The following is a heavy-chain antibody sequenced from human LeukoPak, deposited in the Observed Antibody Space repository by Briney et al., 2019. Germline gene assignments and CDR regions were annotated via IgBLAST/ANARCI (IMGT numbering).Heavy chain of an antibody. D-gene: IGHD4/OR15-4a*01. CDR1: GFTFNSYG. J-gene: IGHJ4*02. V-gene: IGHV3-30*18. Sequence: GGSPRLSCAASGFTFNSYGMHWVRQAPGKGLEWVAVISYDGPNKYYADSVKGRFTISRDNSKNTQYLQMNSLRAEDTAVYYCAKGLARFGYGALLDFWGQGTLVTVSS. CDR2: ISYDGPNK. CDR3: AKGLARFGYGALLDF.